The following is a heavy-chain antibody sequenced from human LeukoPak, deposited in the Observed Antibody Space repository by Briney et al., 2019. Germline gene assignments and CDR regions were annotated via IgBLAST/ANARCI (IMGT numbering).Heavy chain of an antibody. CDR3: ARDGYYDSSGYYMWYFDL. V-gene: IGHV1-46*01. CDR1: GYTFSSYY. Sequence: ASVKVSCKASGYTFSSYYMHWLRQAPGQGLEWMGIINPSGGSTSYAQKFQGRVTMTRDTSTSTVYMELSSLRSEDTAVYYCARDGYYDSSGYYMWYFDLWGRGTLVTVSS. CDR2: INPSGGST. D-gene: IGHD3-22*01. J-gene: IGHJ2*01.